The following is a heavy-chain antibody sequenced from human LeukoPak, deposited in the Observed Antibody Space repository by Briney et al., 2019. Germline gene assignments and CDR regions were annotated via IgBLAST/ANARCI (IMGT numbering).Heavy chain of an antibody. CDR1: GFTFSTYS. V-gene: IGHV3-21*01. J-gene: IGHJ4*02. D-gene: IGHD5-12*01. CDR3: VRGGYRGFDYEY. Sequence: GESLRLSCAASGFTFSTYSMNWLRLAPGKGLEWVSSISPDSNYKYYVDSVNGRFTISRDNAKSSLYLQMNSLRAEDTAVYYCVRGGYRGFDYEYWGQGTLVTVSS. CDR2: ISPDSNYK.